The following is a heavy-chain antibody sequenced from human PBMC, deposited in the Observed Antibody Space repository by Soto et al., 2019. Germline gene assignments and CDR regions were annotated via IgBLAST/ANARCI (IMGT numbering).Heavy chain of an antibody. CDR1: GFTFSSSV. Sequence: QVQLVESGGDVVQPGRSLRLSCAASGFTFSSSVMHWVRQSPGKGLEWVSLIWHDGSIKYYVDSVKGRFTISRDNSKNTLYLQMNRLRLEDTSVYYCSQEMLGDGSMFDIWGQGTMVTVSS. V-gene: IGHV3-30*18. D-gene: IGHD3-10*02. J-gene: IGHJ3*02. CDR2: IWHDGSIK. CDR3: SQEMLGDGSMFDI.